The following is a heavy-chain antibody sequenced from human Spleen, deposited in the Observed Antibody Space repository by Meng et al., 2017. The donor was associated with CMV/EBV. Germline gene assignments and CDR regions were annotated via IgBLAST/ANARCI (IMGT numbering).Heavy chain of an antibody. Sequence: ASGYTFTGYNMHWVRQAPGQGLEWMGWINPNSGGTNYAQKFQGRVTMTRDTSISTAYMELSRLRSDDTAVYYCARGGEVVPAAIRNYWGQGTLVTVSS. CDR1: GYTFTGYN. CDR3: ARGGEVVPAAIRNY. CDR2: INPNSGGT. V-gene: IGHV1-2*02. J-gene: IGHJ4*02. D-gene: IGHD2-2*01.